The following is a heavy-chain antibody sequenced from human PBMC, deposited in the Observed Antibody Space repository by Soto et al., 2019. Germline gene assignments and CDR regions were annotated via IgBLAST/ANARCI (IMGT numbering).Heavy chain of an antibody. J-gene: IGHJ4*01. Sequence: SETLCLTCTVSGGSISDHYLSWTRQPPGKGLEWIGYGLRHEFVGTNPSLTSRVTISVDTSKKQFSLRLNSVTAADTAVYYCVAGPDHAKSAYWGQGTLVTVSS. V-gene: IGHV4-59*11. CDR3: VAGPDHAKSAY. CDR2: GLRHEFV. CDR1: GGSISDHY.